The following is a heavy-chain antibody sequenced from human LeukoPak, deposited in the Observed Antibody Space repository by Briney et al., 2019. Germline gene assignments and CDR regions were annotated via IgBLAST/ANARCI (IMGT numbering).Heavy chain of an antibody. CDR3: ARLYGMDV. J-gene: IGHJ6*02. V-gene: IGHV3-30-3*01. CDR1: GFTFSSYA. Sequence: GGSLRLSCVASGFTFSSYAMHWVRQAPGKGLEWVAVISYDGSNKYYADSVKGRFTISRDNSKNTLYLQMNSLRAEDTAVYYCARLYGMDVWGQGTTVTVSS. CDR2: ISYDGSNK.